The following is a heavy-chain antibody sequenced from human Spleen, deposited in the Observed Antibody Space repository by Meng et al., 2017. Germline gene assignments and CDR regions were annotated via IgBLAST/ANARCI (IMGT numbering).Heavy chain of an antibody. J-gene: IGHJ4*02. Sequence: GSLRLSCTVSLYSISSAYYWGWIRQPPGKGLEWIGSINHSGSTNYNPSLESRATISVDTSQNNLSLKLSSVTAADSAVYYCARGPTTMAHDFDYWGQGTLVTVSS. CDR1: LYSISSAYY. V-gene: IGHV4-38-2*02. CDR2: INHSGST. CDR3: ARGPTTMAHDFDY. D-gene: IGHD4-11*01.